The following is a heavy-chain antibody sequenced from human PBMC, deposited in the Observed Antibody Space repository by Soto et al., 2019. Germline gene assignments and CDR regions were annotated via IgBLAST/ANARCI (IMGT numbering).Heavy chain of an antibody. Sequence: QVQLVESGGGVVQPGKSLRLSCAASGFTFSAYGMHWVRWAPGKGLEWVAMIYYDGSNIYYADSVKGRFTISRDNSKNTLYLQMNSLRAEDTAVYYCARVGGSVTSDYWGQGTLVTVSS. CDR3: ARVGGSVTSDY. CDR1: GFTFSAYG. V-gene: IGHV3-33*01. D-gene: IGHD3-10*01. CDR2: IYYDGSNI. J-gene: IGHJ4*02.